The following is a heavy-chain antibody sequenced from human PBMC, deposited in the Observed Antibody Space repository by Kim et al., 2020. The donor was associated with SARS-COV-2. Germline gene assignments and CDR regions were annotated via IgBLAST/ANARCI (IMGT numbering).Heavy chain of an antibody. CDR3: ARELWSGYDWGVYYYYGMDV. V-gene: IGHV3-30*01. Sequence: RFTISRDNSKNTLYLQMNSLRAEDTAVYYCARELWSGYDWGVYYYYGMDVWGQGTTVTVSS. J-gene: IGHJ6*02. D-gene: IGHD5-12*01.